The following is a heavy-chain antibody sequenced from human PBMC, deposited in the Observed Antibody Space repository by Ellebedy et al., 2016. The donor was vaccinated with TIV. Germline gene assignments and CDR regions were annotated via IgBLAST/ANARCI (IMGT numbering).Heavy chain of an antibody. V-gene: IGHV3-15*07. CDR3: TTLYGDYGAGY. J-gene: IGHJ4*02. CDR1: GFAFSKTW. CDR2: IKVKSDGETR. D-gene: IGHD4-17*01. Sequence: PGGSLRLSCAASGFAFSKTWLNWVRQAPGKGLEWVGRIKVKSDGETRDYAAPVEGRFAISRDDSGNTLYLQMNSLKTEDTAVYYCTTLYGDYGAGYWGQGTQVTVSS.